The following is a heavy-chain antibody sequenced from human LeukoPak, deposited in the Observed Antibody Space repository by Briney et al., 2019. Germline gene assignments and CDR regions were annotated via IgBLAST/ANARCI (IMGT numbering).Heavy chain of an antibody. Sequence: PGGSLRLSCAASGFTCSNYWMHWVRQAPGKGRVWVSRISSDDTITSYGYFGNGRLTIHRAKAKNTLFLKMHGLSAEDMAVYSCAGVSLSSGCLSNWGPGTIVTAS. D-gene: IGHD6-19*01. V-gene: IGHV3-74*01. CDR2: ISSDDTIT. J-gene: IGHJ4*02. CDR3: AGVSLSSGCLSN. CDR1: GFTCSNYW.